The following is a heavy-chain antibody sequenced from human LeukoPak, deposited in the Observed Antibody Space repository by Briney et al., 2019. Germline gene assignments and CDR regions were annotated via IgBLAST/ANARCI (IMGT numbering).Heavy chain of an antibody. J-gene: IGHJ4*02. CDR2: ISNNGGYT. CDR1: GFTFSGSA. V-gene: IGHV3-23*01. D-gene: IGHD2-15*01. CDR3: AKQLGYCSDGSCYFPY. Sequence: GGSLKLSCAASGFTFSGSAMSWVRQAPGKGLEWVPAISNNGGYTYYADSVQGRFTISRDNSKSTLCLQMNSLRAEDTAVYYCAKQLGYCSDGSCYFPYWGQGTLVTVSS.